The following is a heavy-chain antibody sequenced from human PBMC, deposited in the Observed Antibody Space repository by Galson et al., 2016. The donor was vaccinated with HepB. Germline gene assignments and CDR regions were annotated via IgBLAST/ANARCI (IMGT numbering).Heavy chain of an antibody. J-gene: IGHJ4*02. D-gene: IGHD1-26*01. CDR1: GYSFTNYA. CDR2: INPGNGNT. CDR3: ARDPGGSSTRFDS. V-gene: IGHV1-3*01. Sequence: SVKVSCKASGYSFTNYAIHWVRQAPGQRLEWMGWINPGNGNTKYSQKFQGRVTITRDTSATTDYMELSSLGPEDTAVYYCARDPGGSSTRFDSWGQGTRVTVSS.